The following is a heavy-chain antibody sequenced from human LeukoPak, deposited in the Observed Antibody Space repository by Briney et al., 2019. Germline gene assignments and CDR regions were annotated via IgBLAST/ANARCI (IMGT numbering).Heavy chain of an antibody. V-gene: IGHV3-48*01. CDR3: ARPIGSRPLGHFDY. D-gene: IGHD1-26*01. CDR1: GFTFSSYS. J-gene: IGHJ4*02. CDR2: ISYSSTTI. Sequence: GGSLRLSCAASGFTFSSYSMNWVRQAPGKGLEWVSYISYSSTTIYYADSVKGRFTISRDNAKNSVYLQMNSLRAEDTAMYYCARPIGSRPLGHFDYWGQGTLVTVSS.